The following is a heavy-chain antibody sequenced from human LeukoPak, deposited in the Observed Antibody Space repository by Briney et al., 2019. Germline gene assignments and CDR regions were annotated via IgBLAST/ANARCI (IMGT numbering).Heavy chain of an antibody. V-gene: IGHV3-53*01. CDR1: GFTVSSNY. D-gene: IGHD6-25*01. Sequence: GGSLRLSCAASGFTVSSNYMSWVRQAPGKGLEWVSVIYSGGSTYYADSVKGRFTISRDNSKNTLYLQMNSLRAEDTAVYFCAKDQRSRYFYYYMDVWGKGTTVTVSS. CDR2: IYSGGST. CDR3: AKDQRSRYFYYYMDV. J-gene: IGHJ6*03.